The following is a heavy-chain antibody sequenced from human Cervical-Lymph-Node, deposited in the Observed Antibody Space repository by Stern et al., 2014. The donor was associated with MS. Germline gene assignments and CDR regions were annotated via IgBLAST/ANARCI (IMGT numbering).Heavy chain of an antibody. Sequence: VQLVESGAELKKPGSSAKVSCKASGGTFSSYGISWVRQAPGQGLEWMGGIIPLFGTTNYARRFQGRVTITADISTSTAYMELSSLRSEDTAVYYCARDGDFGSNYGMDVWGQGTTVTVSS. CDR3: ARDGDFGSNYGMDV. D-gene: IGHD2-21*02. CDR2: IIPLFGTT. V-gene: IGHV1-69*06. CDR1: GGTFSSYG. J-gene: IGHJ6*02.